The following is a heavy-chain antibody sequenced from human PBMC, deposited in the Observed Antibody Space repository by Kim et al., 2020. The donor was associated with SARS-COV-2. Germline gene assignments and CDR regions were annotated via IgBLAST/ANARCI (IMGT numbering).Heavy chain of an antibody. Sequence: SETLSLTCAVYGGSFSGYYWSWIRQPPGKGLEWIGEINHSGSTNYNPSLKSRVTISVDTSKNQFSLKLSSVTAADTAVYYCASRAVVVVAATYYYGMDVWGQGTTVTVSS. CDR1: GGSFSGYY. D-gene: IGHD2-15*01. CDR3: ASRAVVVVAATYYYGMDV. J-gene: IGHJ6*02. CDR2: INHSGST. V-gene: IGHV4-34*01.